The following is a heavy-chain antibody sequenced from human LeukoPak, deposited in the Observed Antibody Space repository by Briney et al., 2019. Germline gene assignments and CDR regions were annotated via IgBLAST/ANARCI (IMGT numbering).Heavy chain of an antibody. CDR3: SRVGDGHAGHPQ. J-gene: IGHJ4*02. CDR2: INPNSGVT. D-gene: IGHD5-24*01. V-gene: IGHV1-2*02. CDR1: GDTFTAYY. Sequence: GSVTVSSKASGDTFTAYYFHWVRQAPGQGLEWMGWINPNSGVTDYAQKFQGRVTMTRDTYISTAYMELSRLRSDDTAVYYCSRVGDGHAGHPQWGQGTLVTVSS.